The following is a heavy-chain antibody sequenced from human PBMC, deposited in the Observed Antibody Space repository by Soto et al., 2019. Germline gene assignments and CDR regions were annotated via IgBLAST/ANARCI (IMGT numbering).Heavy chain of an antibody. Sequence: ASVKVSCKASGYTFTSYAMHWVRQAPGQRLEWMGWINAGNGNTKYSQKFQGRVTITRDTSASTAYMELSSLRSEDTAVYYCASMEGYCSGGSCYIGLENVFAIWAQGSMVTVS. D-gene: IGHD2-15*01. CDR1: GYTFTSYA. CDR2: INAGNGNT. V-gene: IGHV1-3*01. CDR3: ASMEGYCSGGSCYIGLENVFAI. J-gene: IGHJ3*02.